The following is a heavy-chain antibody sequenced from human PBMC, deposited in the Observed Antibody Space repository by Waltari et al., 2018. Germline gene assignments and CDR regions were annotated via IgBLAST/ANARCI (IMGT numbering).Heavy chain of an antibody. D-gene: IGHD2-21*02. CDR2: LSRTGTST. Sequence: DVQLLESGGDLVHPGGSLRPPCVASGFTFSISGMSWVRQAPGKGLGWVSSLSRTGTSTYYADSVKGRFTISRDNSENTLYLQMDSLRVEDTAVYYCAKLTTAKTFDIWGQGTVVTVSS. CDR3: AKLTTAKTFDI. CDR1: GFTFSISG. V-gene: IGHV3-23*01. J-gene: IGHJ3*02.